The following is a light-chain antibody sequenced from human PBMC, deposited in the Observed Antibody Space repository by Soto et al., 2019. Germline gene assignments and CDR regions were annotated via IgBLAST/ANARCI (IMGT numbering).Light chain of an antibody. V-gene: IGKV3-20*01. CDR1: QSVSSSY. CDR2: GAS. J-gene: IGKJ1*01. CDR3: QQYGSSPTT. Sequence: EIVFTYSPVTLSCSPGERATPSCRASQSVSSSYLAWYQQKPGQAPRLLIYGASSRATGIPDRFSGSGSATDFTLTISRLEPEDFAVYYCQQYGSSPTTFGQGTKVDIK.